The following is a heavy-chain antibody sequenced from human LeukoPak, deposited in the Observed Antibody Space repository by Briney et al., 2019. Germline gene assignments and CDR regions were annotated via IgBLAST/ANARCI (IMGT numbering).Heavy chain of an antibody. CDR1: GFTFSSYW. V-gene: IGHV3-7*01. D-gene: IGHD5-18*01. CDR3: ARDGPLRGYSYGSLFHVWAFDI. Sequence: PGGSLRLSCAASGFTFSSYWMSWVRQAPGKGLEWVANIKQDGSEKYYVDSVKGRFTISRDNSKNTLYLQMNSLRAEDTAVYYCARDGPLRGYSYGSLFHVWAFDIWGQGTMVTVSS. J-gene: IGHJ3*02. CDR2: IKQDGSEK.